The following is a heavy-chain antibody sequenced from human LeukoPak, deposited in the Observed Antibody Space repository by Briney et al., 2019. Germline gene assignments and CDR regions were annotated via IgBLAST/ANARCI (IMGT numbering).Heavy chain of an antibody. CDR2: MNPNSGNT. J-gene: IGHJ4*02. CDR1: GYTFTSYD. Sequence: ASVKVSCKASGYTFTSYDINWARQATGQGLEWMGWMNPNSGNTGYAQKFQGRVTITRNTSISTAYMELSSLRSEDTAVYYCARGRLGSGWYGGFDYWGQGTLVTVSS. V-gene: IGHV1-8*03. D-gene: IGHD6-19*01. CDR3: ARGRLGSGWYGGFDY.